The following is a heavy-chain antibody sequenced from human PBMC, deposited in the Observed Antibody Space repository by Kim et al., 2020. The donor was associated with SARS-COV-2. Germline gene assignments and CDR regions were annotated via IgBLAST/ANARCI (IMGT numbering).Heavy chain of an antibody. J-gene: IGHJ5*02. Sequence: SVKVSCKASGGTFSSYAISWVRQAPGQGLEWMGGIIPIFGTANYAQKFQGRVTITADESTSTAYMELSSLRSEDTAVYYCAREQTSGSYYNEHYNWFDPWGQGTLVTVSS. V-gene: IGHV1-69*13. CDR2: IIPIFGTA. CDR3: AREQTSGSYYNEHYNWFDP. D-gene: IGHD3-10*01. CDR1: GGTFSSYA.